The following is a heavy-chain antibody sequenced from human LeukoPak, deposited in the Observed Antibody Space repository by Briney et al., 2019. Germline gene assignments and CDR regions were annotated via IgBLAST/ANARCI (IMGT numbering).Heavy chain of an antibody. J-gene: IGHJ4*02. Sequence: PGGALRLSCEASGFTFEDNGMSWVRQAPGKGLEWVSGINWNGESTGYVDSVKGRFTISRDNSKNTLYLQMNSLRAEDTAVYYCAKDAYYDFWSGYPDYWGQGTLVTVSS. CDR3: AKDAYYDFWSGYPDY. V-gene: IGHV3-20*04. CDR2: INWNGEST. D-gene: IGHD3-3*01. CDR1: GFTFEDNG.